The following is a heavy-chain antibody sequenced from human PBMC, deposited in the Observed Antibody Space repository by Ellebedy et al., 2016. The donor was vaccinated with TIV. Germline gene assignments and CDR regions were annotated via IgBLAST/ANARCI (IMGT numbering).Heavy chain of an antibody. CDR3: ARDLTQGVAAGYFQY. D-gene: IGHD6-13*01. CDR2: ISGSVATI. V-gene: IGHV3-48*04. CDR1: GFTFSNYC. J-gene: IGHJ1*01. Sequence: GESLKISCAASGFTFSNYCMNWVRQAPGKGLEWISYISGSVATIFYADSVKGRFTISSDNAKNSLYLQMTNLRADYTAVYYCARDLTQGVAAGYFQYWGQGTLVTVSS.